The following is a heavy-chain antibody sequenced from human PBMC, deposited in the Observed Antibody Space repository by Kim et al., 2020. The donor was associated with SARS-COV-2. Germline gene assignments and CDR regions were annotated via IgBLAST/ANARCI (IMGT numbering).Heavy chain of an antibody. Sequence: TYYANSVKDRFSISRDNSKNTVYLQMGSLRAEDMALYFCARIVDLGTYDMWGQGTMVTVST. D-gene: IGHD5-12*01. V-gene: IGHV3-64*01. CDR3: ARIVDLGTYDM. J-gene: IGHJ3*02. CDR2: T.